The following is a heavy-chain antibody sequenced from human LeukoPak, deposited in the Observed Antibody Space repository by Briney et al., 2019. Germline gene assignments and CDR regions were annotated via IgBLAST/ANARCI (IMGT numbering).Heavy chain of an antibody. D-gene: IGHD3-3*02. CDR2: IYHSGST. CDR1: GYSISSAYY. V-gene: IGHV4-38-2*02. CDR3: ATISAGGFDP. J-gene: IGHJ5*02. Sequence: SETLSLTCTVSGYSISSAYYWAWIRQTPGKGLEWIGSIYHSGSTYYNPSLKSRVTISVDTGFPRPQTSNNQFPLNLTSVTAADTAVYYCATISAGGFDPWGQGTLVTVSS.